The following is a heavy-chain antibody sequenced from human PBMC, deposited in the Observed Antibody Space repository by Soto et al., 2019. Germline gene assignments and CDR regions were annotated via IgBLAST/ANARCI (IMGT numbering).Heavy chain of an antibody. J-gene: IGHJ6*02. V-gene: IGHV1-46*01. D-gene: IGHD2-15*01. CDR1: GYTFTSYY. CDR3: ARVYCRGGSGYSPMEYDGMDV. Sequence: QVQLVQSGAEVKKPGASVKVSCKASGYTFTSYYMHWVRQAPGQGLEWMGIINPSGGSTSYAQKFQGRGSKTRETSPSPVYMELRGVGSEDAAVYYCARVYCRGGSGYSPMEYDGMDVWGQGTTVTVSS. CDR2: INPSGGST.